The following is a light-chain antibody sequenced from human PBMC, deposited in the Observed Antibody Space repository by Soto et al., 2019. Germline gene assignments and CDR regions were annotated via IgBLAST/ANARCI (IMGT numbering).Light chain of an antibody. J-gene: IGLJ2*01. CDR3: CSYAGSSNFVV. V-gene: IGLV2-23*02. CDR1: SSDVGSYNL. CDR2: EVS. Sequence: QSALTQPASVSGSPGQSITISCTGTSSDVGSYNLVSWYQQHPGKAPKLMIYEVSKRPSGVSNRFSGSKSGNTASLTISGLRAEDEADYYCCSYAGSSNFVVYGGGTKLTVL.